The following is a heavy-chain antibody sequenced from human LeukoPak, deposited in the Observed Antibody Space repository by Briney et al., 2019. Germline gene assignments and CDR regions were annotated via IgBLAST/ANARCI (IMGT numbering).Heavy chain of an antibody. CDR3: ARDHWDSSGYYGLGYYYYGMDV. CDR1: GFTVSSNY. V-gene: IGHV3-53*01. CDR2: IYSGGST. D-gene: IGHD3-22*01. Sequence: GGSLRLSCAASGFTVSSNYMSWVRQAPGKGLEWVSVIYSGGSTYYADSVKGRFTISRDNSKDTLYLQMNSLRAEDTAVYYCARDHWDSSGYYGLGYYYYGMDVWAQGTTVTVSS. J-gene: IGHJ6*02.